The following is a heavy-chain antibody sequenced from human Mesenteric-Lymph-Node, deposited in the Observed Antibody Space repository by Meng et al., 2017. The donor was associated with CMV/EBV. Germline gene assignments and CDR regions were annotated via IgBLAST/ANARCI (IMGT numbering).Heavy chain of an antibody. CDR3: ARDYRHDY. J-gene: IGHJ4*03. CDR2: ISYDGSNK. CDR1: GFTFSSYA. V-gene: IGHV3-30*04. D-gene: IGHD4-11*01. Sequence: GESLKISCAASGFTFSSYAMHWVRQAPGKGLEWVAVISYDGSNKYYADSVKGRFTISRDNSKNTLYLQMNSLRAEDTAVYYCARDYRHDYWGQGTTVTVSS.